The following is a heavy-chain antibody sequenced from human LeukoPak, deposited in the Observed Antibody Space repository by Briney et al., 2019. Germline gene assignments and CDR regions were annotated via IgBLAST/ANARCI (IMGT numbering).Heavy chain of an antibody. V-gene: IGHV1-2*02. CDR1: GYTFTGYY. D-gene: IGHD2-2*01. Sequence: ASVKVSCKASGYTFTGYYMHWVRQAPGQGLEWMGWINPNSGGTNYAQKFQGRVTMTRDTSISTAYMELSRLRSDDTAVYYCARDLGGWCSSTSCYYYYYMDVWGKGTTVTVSS. CDR3: ARDLGGWCSSTSCYYYYYMDV. CDR2: INPNSGGT. J-gene: IGHJ6*03.